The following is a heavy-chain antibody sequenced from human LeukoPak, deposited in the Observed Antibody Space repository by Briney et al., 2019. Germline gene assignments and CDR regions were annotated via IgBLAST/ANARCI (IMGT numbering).Heavy chain of an antibody. D-gene: IGHD6-25*01. CDR2: AFYRSQWYN. CDR1: GDSVSSDTAA. J-gene: IGHJ4*02. V-gene: IGHV6-1*01. Sequence: SQTLSLTCAIFGDSVSSDTAAWNWIRQSPSRGLEWLGRAFYRSQWYNDYAVSVKGRIAISPDTSKNQFSLQLNSVSPEDTAVYYCAREAAGTYGFEYWGPGTLVTVSS. CDR3: AREAAGTYGFEY.